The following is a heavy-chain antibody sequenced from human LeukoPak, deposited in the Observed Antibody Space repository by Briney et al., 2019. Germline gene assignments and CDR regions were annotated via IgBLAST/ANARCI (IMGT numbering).Heavy chain of an antibody. CDR3: ADPPSGQ. J-gene: IGHJ4*02. D-gene: IGHD6-19*01. CDR2: INQDGSEK. CDR1: GFTFNSKW. V-gene: IGHV3-7*01. Sequence: GSLRDSSAASGFTFNSKWMTWVRQAPGKGLFWLANINQDGSEKYYEDSVKGRFTISRDNAKSSLYLEMSGLRAEDTAVYYCADPPSGQWGQGGMVGVSS.